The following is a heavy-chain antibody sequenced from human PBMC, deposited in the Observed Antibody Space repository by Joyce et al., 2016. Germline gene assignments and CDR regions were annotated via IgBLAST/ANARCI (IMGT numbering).Heavy chain of an antibody. D-gene: IGHD3-16*01. CDR2: VYYSGST. Sequence: QLQLQESGPGLVKPSETLSLTCTVSGGSISSGSYNWGLVLQPPGKGLEWVGSVYYSGSTYYNPSLKSRVTISLDTSKNQFSLNLSSVTTADTAVYYCARPENAYVVYWGLGILVTVCS. V-gene: IGHV4-39*01. J-gene: IGHJ4*02. CDR1: GGSISSGSYN. CDR3: ARPENAYVVY.